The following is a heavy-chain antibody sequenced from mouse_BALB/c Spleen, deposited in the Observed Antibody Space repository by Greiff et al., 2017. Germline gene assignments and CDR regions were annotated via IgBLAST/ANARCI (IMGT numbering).Heavy chain of an antibody. J-gene: IGHJ4*01. D-gene: IGHD1-3*01. CDR2: IRNKANGYTT. CDR1: GFTFTDYY. V-gene: IGHV7-3*02. Sequence: DVKLVESGGGLVQPGGSLRLSCATSGFTFTDYYMSWVRQPPGKALEWLGFIRNKANGYTTEYSASVKGRFTISRDNSQSILYLQMNTLRAEDSATYYCAREGVGNAMDYWGQGTSVTVSS. CDR3: AREGVGNAMDY.